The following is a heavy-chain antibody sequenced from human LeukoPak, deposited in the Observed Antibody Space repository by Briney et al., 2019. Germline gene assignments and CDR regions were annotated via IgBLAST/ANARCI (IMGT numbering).Heavy chain of an antibody. Sequence: SETLSLTCTVSGGSISSSSYYWGWIRQPPGKGLEWIGSIYYSGSTYYNPSLKSRVTISVDTSKNQFSLKLSSVTAADTAVYYCARGDGYNHADFDYWGQGTLVTVSS. CDR2: IYYSGST. V-gene: IGHV4-39*01. D-gene: IGHD5-24*01. CDR3: ARGDGYNHADFDY. J-gene: IGHJ4*02. CDR1: GGSISSSSYY.